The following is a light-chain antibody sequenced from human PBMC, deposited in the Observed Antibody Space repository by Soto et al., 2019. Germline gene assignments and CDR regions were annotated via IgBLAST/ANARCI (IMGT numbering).Light chain of an antibody. CDR1: ESVSSY. CDR3: QQRSNWRLT. CDR2: DAS. J-gene: IGKJ4*01. V-gene: IGKV3-11*01. Sequence: EKVMTQSPATLSLSLGERATLSCRASESVSSYLAWYQQKPGQAPRLLIYDASNRATGIPARFSGSGSGTDFTLTISSLEPEDFAVYYCQQRSNWRLTFGGRTKVDIK.